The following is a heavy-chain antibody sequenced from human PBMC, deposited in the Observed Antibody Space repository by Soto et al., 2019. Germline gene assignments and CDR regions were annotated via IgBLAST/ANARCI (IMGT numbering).Heavy chain of an antibody. D-gene: IGHD6-13*01. CDR2: ISGSGGST. J-gene: IGHJ4*02. CDR3: AKGKQRYSSSWSLAY. Sequence: PGGSLRLSCAASGFTFSSYAMSWVRQAPGKGLEWVSAISGSGGSTYYADSVKGRFTISRDNSKNTLYLQMNSLRAEDTAVYYCAKGKQRYSSSWSLAYWGQGTLVTVSS. CDR1: GFTFSSYA. V-gene: IGHV3-23*01.